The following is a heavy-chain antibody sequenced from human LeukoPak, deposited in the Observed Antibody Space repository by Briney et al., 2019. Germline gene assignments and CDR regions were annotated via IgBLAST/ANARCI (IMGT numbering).Heavy chain of an antibody. Sequence: GGSLRLSCAASGFTFSSYAMSWVRQAPGKGLEWVSAISGSGGSTYYADSVKGRFTISRDNSKNTLYLQMNSLRAEDTAVYYCAKSGYAVAGVPYNWFDPWGQGTLVTVSS. D-gene: IGHD6-19*01. J-gene: IGHJ5*02. CDR1: GFTFSSYA. CDR2: ISGSGGST. V-gene: IGHV3-23*01. CDR3: AKSGYAVAGVPYNWFDP.